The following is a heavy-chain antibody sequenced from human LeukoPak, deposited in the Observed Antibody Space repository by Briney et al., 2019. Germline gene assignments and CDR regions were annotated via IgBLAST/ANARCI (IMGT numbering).Heavy chain of an antibody. Sequence: GGSLRLSCAASGFTFSSYSMNWVRQAPGKGLEWVSYISSSSSTIYYADSVKGRFTISRDNAKNSLYLQMNSLRAEDTAVYYCARAPGIAAAGTNLRWFDPWGQGTLVTVSS. D-gene: IGHD6-13*01. J-gene: IGHJ5*02. CDR3: ARAPGIAAAGTNLRWFDP. V-gene: IGHV3-48*01. CDR2: ISSSSSTI. CDR1: GFTFSSYS.